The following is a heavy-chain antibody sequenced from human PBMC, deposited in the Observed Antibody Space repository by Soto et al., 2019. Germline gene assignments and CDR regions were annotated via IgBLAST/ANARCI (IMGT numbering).Heavy chain of an antibody. V-gene: IGHV1-69*01. D-gene: IGHD3-16*02. Sequence: QVQLVQSGAEVKKPGSSVKVSCKASGGTFSSYAISWVRQAPGQGLEWMGGIIPIFGTANYAQKFQGRVTITADESTSTAYMGLSSLRSEDTAVYYCARGGDYDYVWGSYRHLDYWGQGTLVTVSS. J-gene: IGHJ4*02. CDR3: ARGGDYDYVWGSYRHLDY. CDR1: GGTFSSYA. CDR2: IIPIFGTA.